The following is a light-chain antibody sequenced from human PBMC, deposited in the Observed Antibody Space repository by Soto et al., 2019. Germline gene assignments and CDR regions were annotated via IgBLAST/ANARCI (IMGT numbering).Light chain of an antibody. Sequence: QSPATLSVSPGERATLSCRASQSVSSKLAWYQQKPGQAPRLVIYDTYTRATGIPARFSGSGSGTEFTLTISSLQSEDFAVYYCQQYNNWFSITFGQGTRLEIK. CDR3: QQYNNWFSIT. CDR2: DTY. V-gene: IGKV3-15*01. J-gene: IGKJ5*01. CDR1: QSVSSK.